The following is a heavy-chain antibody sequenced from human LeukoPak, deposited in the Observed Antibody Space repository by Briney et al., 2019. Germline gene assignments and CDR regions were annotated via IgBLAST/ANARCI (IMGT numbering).Heavy chain of an antibody. Sequence: GASVKVSCKASGYTFSSYGISWVRQAPGQGLEWMGWINVYNGNTNYAQKVQDRVTMTTDASTSTAFMELRSLRSDDTAVYYCARRSMTTALSHFDYWGQGTLVTVSS. V-gene: IGHV1-18*01. CDR2: INVYNGNT. J-gene: IGHJ4*02. D-gene: IGHD4-17*01. CDR1: GYTFSSYG. CDR3: ARRSMTTALSHFDY.